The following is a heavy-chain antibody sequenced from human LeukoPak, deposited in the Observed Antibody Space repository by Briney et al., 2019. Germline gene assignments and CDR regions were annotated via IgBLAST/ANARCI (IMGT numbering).Heavy chain of an antibody. CDR2: IIPIFGTA. D-gene: IGHD2-2*01. CDR3: ARGGPLGYCSSTSCYRTLDY. CDR1: GGTFSSYA. J-gene: IGHJ4*02. Sequence: SEKVSCKASGGTFSSYAISWVRDAPGQGLEWMGGIIPIFGTANYAQKFQGRVTITADKSTSTAYMELSSLRSEDTAVYYCARGGPLGYCSSTSCYRTLDYWGQGTLVTVSS. V-gene: IGHV1-69*06.